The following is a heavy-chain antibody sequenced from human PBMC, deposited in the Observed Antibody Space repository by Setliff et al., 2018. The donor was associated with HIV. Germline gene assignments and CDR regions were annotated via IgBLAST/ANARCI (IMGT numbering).Heavy chain of an antibody. D-gene: IGHD2-8*01. CDR2: ISPNSGDT. Sequence: AASVKVSCKASGGTFSSYGISWVRQAPGQGLEWVGWISPNSGDTDYIQVRDRVTMTGDTSISTAYMELGRLRSDDTAVYYCASDSGSYCTNGVCPPGYYMDVWGKGTTVTVSS. CDR3: ASDSGSYCTNGVCPPGYYMDV. V-gene: IGHV1-2*02. J-gene: IGHJ6*03. CDR1: GGTFSSYG.